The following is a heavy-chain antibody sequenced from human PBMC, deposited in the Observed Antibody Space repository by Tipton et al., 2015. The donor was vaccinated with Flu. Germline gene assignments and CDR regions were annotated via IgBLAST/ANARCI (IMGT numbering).Heavy chain of an antibody. D-gene: IGHD2-21*01. CDR1: GGSISSYY. V-gene: IGHV4-59*01. J-gene: IGHJ6*02. Sequence: LRLSCTVSGGSISSYYWSWIRQPPGKGLEWIGYIYYSGSTNYDPSLKSRVTISVDTSKNQFSLKLTSVTAADTAVYYCARVPLIGDMDVWGQGTTVTVSS. CDR3: ARVPLIGDMDV. CDR2: IYYSGST.